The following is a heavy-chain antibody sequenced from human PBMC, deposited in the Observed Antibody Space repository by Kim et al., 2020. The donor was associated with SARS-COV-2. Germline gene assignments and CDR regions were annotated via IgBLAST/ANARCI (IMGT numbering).Heavy chain of an antibody. Sequence: YYADSGKGRFTISGDHSKNTLYLQMNSLRAEDTAVYYCAKEGYDGYYFDYWGQGPLVTVSS. V-gene: IGHV3-23*01. J-gene: IGHJ4*02. D-gene: IGHD3-22*01. CDR3: AKEGYDGYYFDY.